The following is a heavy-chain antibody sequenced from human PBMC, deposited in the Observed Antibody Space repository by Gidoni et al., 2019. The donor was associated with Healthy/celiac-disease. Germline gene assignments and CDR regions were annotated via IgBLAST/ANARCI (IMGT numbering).Heavy chain of an antibody. D-gene: IGHD6-13*01. J-gene: IGHJ5*02. CDR2: IYNSGST. Sequence: VQLQESGPGLVKHSGTLSLTTAVSGGSISSSNWWSWVRQPPGTGLEWIGEIYNSGSTNYNPSLNSRVTISVDKSKNQFSLKLSSVTAADTAVYYGARYDSSSWYDVWWFDPWGQGTLVTVSS. CDR3: ARYDSSSWYDVWWFDP. V-gene: IGHV4-4*02. CDR1: GGSISSSNW.